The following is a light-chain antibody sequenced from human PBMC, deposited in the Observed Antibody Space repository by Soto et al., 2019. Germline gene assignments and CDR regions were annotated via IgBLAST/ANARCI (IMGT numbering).Light chain of an antibody. V-gene: IGLV2-14*03. CDR3: SSYTSSSVV. CDR2: DVT. J-gene: IGLJ2*01. CDR1: SSDVGDYNS. Sequence: QSALTQPASVSGSPGQSITISCTGTSSDVGDYNSVSWYQHHPGKAPKLMIYDVTNRPSGVSNRFSGSKSGNTASLAISGLQAEDEADYYCSSYTSSSVVFGGGTKVTVL.